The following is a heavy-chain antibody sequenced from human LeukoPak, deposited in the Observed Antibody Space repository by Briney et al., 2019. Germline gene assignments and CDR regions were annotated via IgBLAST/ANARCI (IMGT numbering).Heavy chain of an antibody. CDR3: AKYITTMVGGECNWFDR. V-gene: IGHV3-9*01. J-gene: IGHJ5*02. CDR1: GFTLDDYA. Sequence: GGSLRLSCAASGFTLDDYAMHWVRHAPGKGLEWVSGISWNSGIIGYADSVKGRFTISRDNATNSPYLHMNSLRAEDTALYYTAKYITTMVGGECNWFDRWGQGTLVTVSS. D-gene: IGHD3-10*01. CDR2: ISWNSGII.